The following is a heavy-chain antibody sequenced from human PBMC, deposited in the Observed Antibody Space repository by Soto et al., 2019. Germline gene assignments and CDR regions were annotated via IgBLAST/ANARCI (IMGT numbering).Heavy chain of an antibody. CDR2: IYYSGST. V-gene: IGHV4-39*01. D-gene: IGHD3-22*01. J-gene: IGHJ5*02. Sequence: SETLSLTCTVSGGSISSSSYYWGWIRQPPGKGLEWIGSIYYSGSTYYNPSLKSRVTISVDTSKNQFSLKLSSVTAADTAVYYCARHKDSSGPFGGWFDPWGQGTLVTVSS. CDR1: GGSISSSSYY. CDR3: ARHKDSSGPFGGWFDP.